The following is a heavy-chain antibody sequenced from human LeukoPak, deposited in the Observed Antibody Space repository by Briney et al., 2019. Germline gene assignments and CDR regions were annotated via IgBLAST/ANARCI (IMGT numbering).Heavy chain of an antibody. CDR2: INHSGST. CDR3: ARRRQVDTDV. J-gene: IGHJ3*01. CDR1: GGSFSGYY. V-gene: IGHV4-34*01. Sequence: PSETLSLTCAVYGGSFSGYYWSWIRQPPGKGLECIGEINHSGSTNYNPSLKSRVTISVDTSTNQFSLNLNSATAADTAVYYCARRRQVDTDVWGLGTMVTVSA. D-gene: IGHD3-9*01.